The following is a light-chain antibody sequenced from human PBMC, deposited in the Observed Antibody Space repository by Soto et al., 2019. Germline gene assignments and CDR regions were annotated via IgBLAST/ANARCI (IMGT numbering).Light chain of an antibody. V-gene: IGLV1-40*01. J-gene: IGLJ1*01. CDR3: SSYTSSSTRV. Sequence: QSVLTQPPSVSGAPGQRVTISCTGSTSNIGAGYEVHWYQQVPGTAPKLLVSGHNNRPAEVPDRFFGSKSGTSASLTITGLLAEDEADYYCSSYTSSSTRVFGTGTKLTVL. CDR2: GHN. CDR1: TSNIGAGYE.